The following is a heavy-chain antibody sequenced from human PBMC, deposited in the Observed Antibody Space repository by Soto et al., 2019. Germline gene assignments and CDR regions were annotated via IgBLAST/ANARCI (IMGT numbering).Heavy chain of an antibody. CDR2: LSGSGGTT. Sequence: PGGSLRLSCTVSGVTFSNYAMNWVRQAPGKGLEWVSSLSGSGGTTYYADSVKGRFIISRDNSKNTLYLLMNSLRAEDTALYYCAKQRAGYGSGADTFYFDSWGQGALVTVSS. D-gene: IGHD3-10*01. J-gene: IGHJ4*02. CDR1: GVTFSNYA. V-gene: IGHV3-23*01. CDR3: AKQRAGYGSGADTFYFDS.